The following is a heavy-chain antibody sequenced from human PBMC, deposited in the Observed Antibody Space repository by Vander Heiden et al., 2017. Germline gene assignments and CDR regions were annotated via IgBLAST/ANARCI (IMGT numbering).Heavy chain of an antibody. CDR3: AREPPAPGAFDY. CDR2: ISRTSGYI. J-gene: IGHJ4*02. Sequence: VQLVESGGGLVKPGGSLRLSCVASGFTFSIYTLNWLRQPPGKELQWVASISRTSGYIYYADSVKGRFTISRDNAKNALYLQMHSLRAEDTAMYYCAREPPAPGAFDYWGQGSLVTVSS. CDR1: GFTFSIYT. D-gene: IGHD3-10*01. V-gene: IGHV3-21*01.